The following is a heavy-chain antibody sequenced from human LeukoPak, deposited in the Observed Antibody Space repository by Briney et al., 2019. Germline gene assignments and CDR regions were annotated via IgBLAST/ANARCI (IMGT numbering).Heavy chain of an antibody. J-gene: IGHJ6*04. CDR3: ARGRRYFDSDVDV. V-gene: IGHV3-11*04. Sequence: GGSLRLSCAASGFTFSDYYMSWIRQAPGKGLEWISCISSSGGHIIYYADSVKGRFTISRDNAKNSLYLQMNSLRAEDTAVYYCARGRRYFDSDVDVWGKGTTVTVSS. CDR2: ISSSGGHII. CDR1: GFTFSDYY. D-gene: IGHD3-9*01.